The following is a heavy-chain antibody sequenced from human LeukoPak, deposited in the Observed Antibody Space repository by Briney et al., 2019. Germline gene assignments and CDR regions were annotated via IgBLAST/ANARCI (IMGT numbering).Heavy chain of an antibody. V-gene: IGHV4-39*01. CDR3: ARSWHSSGWYVVY. D-gene: IGHD6-19*01. Sequence: SETLSPTCTVSGGSISSSSYYWGWIRQPPGKGLEWIGSIYYSGSTYYNPSLKSRVTISVDTSKNQFSLKLSSVTAADTAVYYCARSWHSSGWYVVYWGQGTLVTVSS. CDR1: GGSISSSSYY. J-gene: IGHJ4*02. CDR2: IYYSGST.